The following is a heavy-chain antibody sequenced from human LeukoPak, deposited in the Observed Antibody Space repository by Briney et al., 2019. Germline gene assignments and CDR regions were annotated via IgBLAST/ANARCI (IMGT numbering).Heavy chain of an antibody. J-gene: IGHJ3*02. Sequence: PSETLSLTCTVSGGSISSYYWSWIRQPAGKGLEWIGRIHTTGSTNYNPSLKGRVTMSVNMSKKQFSLKLTSVTAADTAVYFCARGVGSFGDDPRDALDIWGQGTMVTVSS. CDR1: GGSISSYY. CDR3: ARGVGSFGDDPRDALDI. CDR2: IHTTGST. D-gene: IGHD4-17*01. V-gene: IGHV4-4*07.